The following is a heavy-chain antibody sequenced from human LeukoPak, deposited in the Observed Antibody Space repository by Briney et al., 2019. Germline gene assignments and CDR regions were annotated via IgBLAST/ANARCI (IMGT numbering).Heavy chain of an antibody. CDR3: ARTDYYGSGTYAFDI. CDR2: IYPGDSDT. V-gene: IGHV5-51*01. J-gene: IGHJ3*02. D-gene: IGHD3-10*01. CDR1: GYSFASYW. Sequence: GESLKISCKGSGYSFASYWIGWVRQMPGKGLEWMGIIYPGDSDTRYSPSFQGQVTISADKSISTAYLQWSSLKASDTAMYYCARTDYYGSGTYAFDIWGQGTMVTVSS.